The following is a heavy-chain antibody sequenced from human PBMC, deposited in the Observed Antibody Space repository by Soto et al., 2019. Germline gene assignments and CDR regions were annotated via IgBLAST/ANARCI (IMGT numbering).Heavy chain of an antibody. V-gene: IGHV1-18*01. J-gene: IGHJ4*02. CDR2: INTYTGNT. D-gene: IGHD3-10*01. CDR3: AREHYYGSGGAY. CDR1: GYTFTTYG. Sequence: ASVKVSCKASGYTFTTYGISWLRQAPGQGLEWMGWINTYTGNTDYAQKLQGRVTMTTDTSTSTAYMELRSLRSDDTAVYYCAREHYYGSGGAYWGQGTLVTVS.